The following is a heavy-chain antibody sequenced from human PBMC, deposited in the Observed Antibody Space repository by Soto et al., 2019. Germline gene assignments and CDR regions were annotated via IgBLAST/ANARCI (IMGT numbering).Heavy chain of an antibody. V-gene: IGHV3-23*01. CDR2: ISGSGGST. CDR3: AKEISAIVVVPAARAFDI. Sequence: PGGSLRLSCAASGFTFSSYAMSWVRPAPGKELEWVSAISGSGGSTYYADSVKGRFTISRDNSKNTLYLQMNSLRAEDTAVYYCAKEISAIVVVPAARAFDIWGQGTMVTVS. J-gene: IGHJ3*02. D-gene: IGHD2-2*01. CDR1: GFTFSSYA.